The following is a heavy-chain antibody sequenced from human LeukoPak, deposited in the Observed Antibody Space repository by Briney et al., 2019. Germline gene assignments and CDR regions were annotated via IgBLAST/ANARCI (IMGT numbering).Heavy chain of an antibody. CDR1: GFTFSSYA. CDR3: ARASGGSFAY. V-gene: IGHV3-30*14. CDR2: ISYDGSNK. Sequence: GGSLRLSCAASGFTFSSYAMHWVRQAPGKGLEWVAVISYDGSNKYYADSVKGRFTISRDNSKNTLYLQMNSLRAEDTAVYYCARASGGSFAYWGQGTLVTVSS. J-gene: IGHJ4*02. D-gene: IGHD1-26*01.